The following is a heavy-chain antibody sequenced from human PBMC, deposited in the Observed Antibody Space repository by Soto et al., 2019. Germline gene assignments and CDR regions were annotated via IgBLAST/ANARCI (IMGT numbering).Heavy chain of an antibody. CDR2: IYYSGTT. Sequence: SETLSLTCAVSGYSISSSNWWGWIRQPPGKGLEWIGYIYYSGTTYYNPSLKSRVTMSVDTSKNQFSLKVTSVTAVDAGAYYCARSEIRGAIDYWGQGTLLTVSS. J-gene: IGHJ4*02. CDR1: GYSISSSNW. V-gene: IGHV4-28*01. D-gene: IGHD2-15*01. CDR3: ARSEIRGAIDY.